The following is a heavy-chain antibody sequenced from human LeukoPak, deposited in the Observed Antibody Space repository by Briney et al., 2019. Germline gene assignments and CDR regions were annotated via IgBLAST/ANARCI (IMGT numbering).Heavy chain of an antibody. CDR1: GYTLTELS. D-gene: IGHD6-19*01. CDR3: ATDKPPPLYSSGWYWFDY. J-gene: IGHJ4*02. CDR2: FDPEDGET. Sequence: ASVKVSCKVSGYTLTELSMHWVRQAPGKGLEWMGGFDPEDGETIYAQKFQGRVTMPEDTSTDTAYMELSSLRSEDTAVYYCATDKPPPLYSSGWYWFDYWGQGTLVTVSS. V-gene: IGHV1-24*01.